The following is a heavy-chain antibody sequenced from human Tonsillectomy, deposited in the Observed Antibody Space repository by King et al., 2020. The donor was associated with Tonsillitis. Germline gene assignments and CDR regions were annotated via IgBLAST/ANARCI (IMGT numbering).Heavy chain of an antibody. V-gene: IGHV3-66*01. J-gene: IGHJ4*02. D-gene: IGHD6-19*01. CDR1: GFIVSTNY. Sequence: VQLVESGGGLVQPGGSLRFSCAASGFIVSTNYMSGVRQAPGKGLEWVAGIYGGGSTYYADSVKGRLTVSRANSKNTLYLQMSSLRAEDTAVYYCARDGYSSGWFRDWGQGSLVTVSS. CDR3: ARDGYSSGWFRD. CDR2: IYGGGST.